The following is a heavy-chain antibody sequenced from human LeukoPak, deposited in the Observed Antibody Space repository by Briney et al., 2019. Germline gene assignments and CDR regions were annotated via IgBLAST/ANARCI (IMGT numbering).Heavy chain of an antibody. Sequence: PSETLSLTCTVSGGSISSSSYYGGWIRQPPGKGLEWIGSIYYSGSTYYIPSLKSRVTISVDTSKNQFSLKLSSVTAADTAVYYCAREKVGSTTFDYWGQGALVTVSS. CDR3: AREKVGSTTFDY. V-gene: IGHV4-39*02. CDR2: IYYSGST. CDR1: GGSISSSSYY. J-gene: IGHJ4*02. D-gene: IGHD1-26*01.